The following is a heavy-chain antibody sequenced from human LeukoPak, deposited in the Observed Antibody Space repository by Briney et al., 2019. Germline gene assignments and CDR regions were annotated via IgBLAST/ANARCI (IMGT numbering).Heavy chain of an antibody. J-gene: IGHJ4*02. D-gene: IGHD3-16*01. CDR3: AREDMGARFDY. V-gene: IGHV4-61*02. CDR2: IYTSGST. CDR1: GGSISSGSYY. Sequence: SETLSLTCTVSGGSISSGSYYWSWIRQPAGKGLEWIGRIYTSGSTNYNPSLKSRVTISVDTSKNQFSLKLSSVTAADTAVYYCAREDMGARFDYWGQGTLVTVSS.